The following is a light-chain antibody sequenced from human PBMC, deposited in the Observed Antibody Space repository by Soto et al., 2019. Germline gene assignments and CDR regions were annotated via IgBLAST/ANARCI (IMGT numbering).Light chain of an antibody. CDR1: SIDVDTYNY. Sequence: QSALTQPRSVSGSPGQSVTISCTGPSIDVDTYNYVSWYQQHPGKVPKLMIYDVNKRPSGVPDRFSGSKSGNTASLTISGLQAEDEADYYCSSYAGDYSLFGGGTKLTVL. V-gene: IGLV2-11*01. CDR2: DVN. CDR3: SSYAGDYSL. J-gene: IGLJ2*01.